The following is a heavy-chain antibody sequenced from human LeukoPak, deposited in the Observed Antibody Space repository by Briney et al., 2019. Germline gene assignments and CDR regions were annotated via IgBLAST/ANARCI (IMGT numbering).Heavy chain of an antibody. CDR2: ISSSGSTI. D-gene: IGHD6-19*01. J-gene: IGHJ3*02. Sequence: GGSPRLSCAASGFTFSSYEMNWVRQAPGKGLEWVSYISSSGSTIYYADSVKGRFTISRDNAKNSLYLQMNSLRAEDTAVYYCARVIAVAGLDAFDIWGQGTMVTVSS. V-gene: IGHV3-48*03. CDR1: GFTFSSYE. CDR3: ARVIAVAGLDAFDI.